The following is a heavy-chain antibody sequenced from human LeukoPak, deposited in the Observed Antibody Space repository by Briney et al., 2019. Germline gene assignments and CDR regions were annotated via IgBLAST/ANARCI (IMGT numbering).Heavy chain of an antibody. CDR2: ISGSGDKT. V-gene: IGHV3-23*01. D-gene: IGHD2-21*02. Sequence: GGSLRLSCAASGFTFSSYSMNWVRQAPGKGLEWVSGISGSGDKTYSADSVKGRFTISRDNSKNTLYLQMNNLSAEDTAVYYCAKDRDNIVVVTAINRWGQGTLVTVSS. CDR1: GFTFSSYS. J-gene: IGHJ4*02. CDR3: AKDRDNIVVVTAINR.